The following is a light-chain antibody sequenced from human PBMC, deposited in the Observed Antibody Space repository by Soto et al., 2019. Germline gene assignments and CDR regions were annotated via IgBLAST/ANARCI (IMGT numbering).Light chain of an antibody. V-gene: IGKV3-20*01. CDR1: QSVTNGY. CDR2: GAS. Sequence: EIVLTQSPGTLSLSPGERATLSCRASQSVTNGYLAWYQQKPGQAPRLLIHGASNRATGIPDMFIGSGSGTDFTLTISRLVPEDYAVYHCQQFGRSPATFGQGTMLEIK. J-gene: IGKJ2*01. CDR3: QQFGRSPAT.